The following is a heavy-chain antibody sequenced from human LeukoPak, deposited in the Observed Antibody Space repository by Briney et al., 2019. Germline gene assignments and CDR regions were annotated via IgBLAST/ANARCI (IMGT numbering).Heavy chain of an antibody. CDR3: ARPYYYDSRIDP. V-gene: IGHV4-38-2*02. CDR1: GYSISSGYY. D-gene: IGHD3-22*01. J-gene: IGHJ5*02. CDR2: IYHSGST. Sequence: SETLSLTCTVSGYSISSGYYWGWIRQPPGKGLEWIGSIYHSGSTYYNPSLKSRVTMSVDTSKNQFSLKLSSVTAADTAVYYCARPYYYDSRIDPWGQGTLVTVSS.